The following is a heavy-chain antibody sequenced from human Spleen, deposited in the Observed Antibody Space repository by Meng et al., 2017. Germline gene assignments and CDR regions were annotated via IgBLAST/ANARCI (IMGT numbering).Heavy chain of an antibody. Sequence: QMQLQQWGAGLLKPSETLSLTCAVYGGSFSGYYWNWIRQPPGRGLEWIGEINHSGTTNYNPSLKSRVTISVDTSKNQFSLKLSSVTAADTAVYYCAGARSPRIFDYWGQGALVTVSS. CDR3: AGARSPRIFDY. CDR2: INHSGTT. V-gene: IGHV4-34*01. D-gene: IGHD1-26*01. J-gene: IGHJ4*02. CDR1: GGSFSGYY.